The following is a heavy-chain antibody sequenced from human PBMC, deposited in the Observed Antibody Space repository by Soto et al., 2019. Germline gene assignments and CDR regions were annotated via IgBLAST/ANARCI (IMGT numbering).Heavy chain of an antibody. CDR1: GFTFSDTL. Sequence: QVQLVQSGAEVKKPGASVNISCQASGFTFSDTLINWVRQGPGQRLEWMGWINPANGNTRYSESFQGRVTISSLSSASTAYVALSDLTSEDRAVYYCARDILSVGPRANDAFDVWGQGTMITVSS. D-gene: IGHD2-8*02. J-gene: IGHJ3*01. V-gene: IGHV1-3*01. CDR3: ARDILSVGPRANDAFDV. CDR2: INPANGNT.